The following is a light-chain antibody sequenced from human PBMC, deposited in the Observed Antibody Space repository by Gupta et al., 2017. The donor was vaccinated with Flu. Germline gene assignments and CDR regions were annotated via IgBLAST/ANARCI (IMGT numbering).Light chain of an antibody. Sequence: SDVGTYNYVSWYQQHPGKAPKLMIYEVNKRPSGVPDRFSGSKSGNTASLTVSGLQAEDGADYYCSAYAGSNNFEVFGGGTKLTVV. CDR2: EVN. CDR1: SDVGTYNY. V-gene: IGLV2-8*01. J-gene: IGLJ3*02. CDR3: SAYAGSNNFEV.